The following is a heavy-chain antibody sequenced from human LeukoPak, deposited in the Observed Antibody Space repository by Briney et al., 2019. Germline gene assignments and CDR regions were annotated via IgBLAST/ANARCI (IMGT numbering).Heavy chain of an antibody. D-gene: IGHD6-13*01. CDR2: IKQDGSEK. CDR3: VRSGIAAAGRDY. V-gene: IGHV3-7*01. CDR1: GFTFSSYW. Sequence: GGSLRLSCAASGFTFSSYWMTWVRQAPGKGLEWVANIKQDGSEKYYVDSVKGRFTISRDNAKNALYLQMNGLRAEDTAVYYCVRSGIAAAGRDYWGQGTLVTVSS. J-gene: IGHJ4*02.